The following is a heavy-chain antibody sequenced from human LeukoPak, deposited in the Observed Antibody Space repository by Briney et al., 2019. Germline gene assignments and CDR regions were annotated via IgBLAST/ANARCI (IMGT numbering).Heavy chain of an antibody. J-gene: IGHJ4*02. CDR1: GYPFTSYG. CDR2: ISAYNGNT. D-gene: IGHD3-22*01. CDR3: ARGSPPRRNYDSRGYYSYYFDY. V-gene: IGHV1-18*01. Sequence: ASVKVSCKASGYPFTSYGISWVQQAPGQGLEWMGWISAYNGNTHYAQKLQGRVTMTTDTSTSTVYMELRSLRSDDTAVYYCARGSPPRRNYDSRGYYSYYFDYWGQGTLVTVSS.